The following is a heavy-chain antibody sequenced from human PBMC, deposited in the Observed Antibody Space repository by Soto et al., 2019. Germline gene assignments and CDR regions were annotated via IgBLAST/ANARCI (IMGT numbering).Heavy chain of an antibody. D-gene: IGHD1-7*01. CDR2: INGDGSST. CDR3: AGSPGLSRISGTTLGA. CDR1: GFTFSSHW. J-gene: IGHJ5*01. V-gene: IGHV3-74*01. Sequence: EVQLVESGGGLVRPGGSLRLSCAASGFTFSSHWMHWVRQAPGKGLVWVSRINGDGSSTSYADSVKGRFTISRDNAKNMLYLQVNSLRADDTAVYYCAGSPGLSRISGTTLGAWGQGTLVTVSS.